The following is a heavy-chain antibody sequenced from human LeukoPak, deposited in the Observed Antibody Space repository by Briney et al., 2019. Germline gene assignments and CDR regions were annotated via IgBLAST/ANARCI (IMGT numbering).Heavy chain of an antibody. V-gene: IGHV1-46*01. CDR1: GYTFTNYY. D-gene: IGHD3-22*01. J-gene: IGHJ6*03. CDR3: ARGNYYDNSGYYHGPMDV. CDR2: INPSGGST. Sequence: ASVKVSCKASGYTFTNYYIHWVRQAPGLGLECMGIINPSGGSTSYAQKFQGRVTMTRDMSTSTVYMELNSLRSEDTAVYYCARGNYYDNSGYYHGPMDVWGKGTTVTVSS.